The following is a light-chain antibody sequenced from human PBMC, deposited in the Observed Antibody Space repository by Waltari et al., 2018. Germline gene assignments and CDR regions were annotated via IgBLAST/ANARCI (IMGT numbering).Light chain of an antibody. Sequence: SYVLTQPHSVSVAPGPTARITCGGDNIEAKSVRWYQQKPGQAPVVVVFDDSDRPSGIPERFSGANSGNTATLTISRVEGGDEADYFCQVWDSSGDLLVIFGGGTKLTVL. CDR2: DDS. CDR1: NIEAKS. CDR3: QVWDSSGDLLVI. J-gene: IGLJ2*01. V-gene: IGLV3-21*02.